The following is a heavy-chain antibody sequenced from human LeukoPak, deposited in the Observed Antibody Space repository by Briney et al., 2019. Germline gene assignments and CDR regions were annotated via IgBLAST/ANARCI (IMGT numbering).Heavy chain of an antibody. V-gene: IGHV3-74*01. D-gene: IGHD4-17*01. CDR3: AKDPNGDYIGTFDI. J-gene: IGHJ3*02. Sequence: GGSLRLSRAASGFTFSSYWMHWVRQAPGKGLVWVSRINTDGSSTSYADSVKGRFTISRDNAKNTLYLQMNSLRAEDTAVYYCAKDPNGDYIGTFDIWGQGTMVTVSS. CDR2: INTDGSST. CDR1: GFTFSSYW.